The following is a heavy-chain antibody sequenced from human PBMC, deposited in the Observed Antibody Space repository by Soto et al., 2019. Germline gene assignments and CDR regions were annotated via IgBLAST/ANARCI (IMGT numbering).Heavy chain of an antibody. Sequence: DVRLVESGGGPAQPGGSLRLSCAASGFKFEEYAMQWVRQGPGKGLEWVSGINWNSGSKDYADSVKGRFTISRDNVKKSLFLQMDSLRTEDTALYYCAAKKGDVLFWFGEPVHWGQGTLVTVSS. CDR3: AAKKGDVLFWFGEPVH. CDR2: INWNSGSK. D-gene: IGHD3-10*01. J-gene: IGHJ4*02. CDR1: GFKFEEYA. V-gene: IGHV3-9*01.